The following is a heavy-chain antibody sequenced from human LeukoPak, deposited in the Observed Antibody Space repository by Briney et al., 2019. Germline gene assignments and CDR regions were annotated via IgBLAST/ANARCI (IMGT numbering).Heavy chain of an antibody. CDR3: AREGGAVAGTRVY. CDR2: ISSSSSSI. CDR1: GFSFSSYS. D-gene: IGHD6-19*01. Sequence: GGSLGLSCAASGFSFSSYSMIWVRQAPGKGLEWVSYISSSSSSIYYADSVRGRFTISRDNAKNSLYLQMNSLRDEDTAVYYCAREGGAVAGTRVYWGQGTLVTVSS. J-gene: IGHJ4*02. V-gene: IGHV3-48*02.